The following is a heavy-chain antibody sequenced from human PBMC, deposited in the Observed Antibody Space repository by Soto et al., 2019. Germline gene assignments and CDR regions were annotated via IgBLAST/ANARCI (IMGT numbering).Heavy chain of an antibody. Sequence: SETLSLTCTVSGGSIGTYFWNWIRQPPGKGLEWIGYIDYSGSTNSNPSLRSRVTISVDTSKTQFSLKLSSVTAADTAVYYCARGRRSSGRHDAFDIWGQGTMVTVSS. V-gene: IGHV4-59*01. CDR2: IDYSGST. J-gene: IGHJ3*02. D-gene: IGHD6-19*01. CDR3: ARGRRSSGRHDAFDI. CDR1: GGSIGTYF.